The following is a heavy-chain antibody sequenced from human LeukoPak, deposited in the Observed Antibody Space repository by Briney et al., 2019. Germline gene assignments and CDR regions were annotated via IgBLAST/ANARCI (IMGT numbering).Heavy chain of an antibody. J-gene: IGHJ6*02. CDR2: ISGSGGST. CDR1: GFTFSSYA. Sequence: GGSLRLSCAASGFTFSSYAMSWVRQAPGKGLEWVSAISGSGGSTYYADSVKGRFTISRDNSKNTLYLQMNSLRAEDTAVYYCAKDYGSGMYYYGMDVWGQGTTVTVSS. D-gene: IGHD3-10*01. V-gene: IGHV3-23*01. CDR3: AKDYGSGMYYYGMDV.